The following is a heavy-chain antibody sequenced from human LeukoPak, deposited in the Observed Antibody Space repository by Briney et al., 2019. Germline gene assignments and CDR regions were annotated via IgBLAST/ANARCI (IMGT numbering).Heavy chain of an antibody. Sequence: PGGSLRLSCAASGFTFSSYSMNWVRQAPGKGLEWVSYISSSSSTIYYADSVKGRFTISRDNAKNSLYLQMNSLRAEDTALYYCAKDPSPGGRGYFDYWGQGTLVTVSS. CDR1: GFTFSSYS. J-gene: IGHJ4*02. CDR2: ISSSSSTI. CDR3: AKDPSPGGRGYFDY. D-gene: IGHD4-23*01. V-gene: IGHV3-48*04.